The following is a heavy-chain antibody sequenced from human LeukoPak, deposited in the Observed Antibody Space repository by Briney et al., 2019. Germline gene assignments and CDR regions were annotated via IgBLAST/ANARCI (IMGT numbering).Heavy chain of an antibody. CDR1: GFTFSGYT. J-gene: IGHJ5*02. V-gene: IGHV3-21*01. D-gene: IGHD3-10*01. CDR2: ITSSSSYI. CDR3: AKDCAVRGALISWFDP. Sequence: PGGSLRLSCAASGFTFSGYTMNWVRQAPGKGLEWVSSITSSSSYIYYADSVKGRFTISRDNAKNSLYLQMNSLRAEDTAVYYCAKDCAVRGALISWFDPWGQGTLVTVSS.